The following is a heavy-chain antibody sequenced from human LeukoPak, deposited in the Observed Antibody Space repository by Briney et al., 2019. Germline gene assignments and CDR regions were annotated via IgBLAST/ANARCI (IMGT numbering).Heavy chain of an antibody. V-gene: IGHV1-69*04. J-gene: IGHJ4*02. Sequence: SVKVSCKASGGTFSSYAISWVRQAPGQGLEWMGRIIPILGIANYAHKFQGRVTITADKSTSTAYRELSSLRSEDTAVYYCARDGDGGNSDYWGQGTLVTVSS. D-gene: IGHD4-23*01. CDR3: ARDGDGGNSDY. CDR2: IIPILGIA. CDR1: GGTFSSYA.